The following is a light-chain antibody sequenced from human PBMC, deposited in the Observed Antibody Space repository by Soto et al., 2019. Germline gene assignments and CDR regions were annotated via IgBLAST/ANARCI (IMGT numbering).Light chain of an antibody. CDR1: QGIDNW. CDR3: QQYNNWPPFT. V-gene: IGKV1D-16*01. J-gene: IGKJ3*01. Sequence: DIQMTQSPSSVSASVGDRVTITCRASQGIDNWLAWYQQKPGKAPKILIYSASTLQDGVPSRFSGSGYGTDFTLTISNLQPEDFAVYYCQQYNNWPPFTFGPGTKVDIK. CDR2: SAS.